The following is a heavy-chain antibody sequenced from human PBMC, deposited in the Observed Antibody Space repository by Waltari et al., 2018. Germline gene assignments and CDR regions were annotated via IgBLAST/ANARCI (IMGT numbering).Heavy chain of an antibody. CDR2: IYHSGST. V-gene: IGHV4-38-2*02. CDR3: ARDQDGYNFFDY. J-gene: IGHJ4*02. D-gene: IGHD5-12*01. CDR1: GYSISSGYY. Sequence: QVQLQESGPGLVKPSETLSLTCAVSGYSISSGYYWGWIRQPPGKGLEWIGSIYHSGSTYYNPSLKSRVTISVDTSKNQFSLKLSSVTAADTAVYYCARDQDGYNFFDYWGQGTLVTVSS.